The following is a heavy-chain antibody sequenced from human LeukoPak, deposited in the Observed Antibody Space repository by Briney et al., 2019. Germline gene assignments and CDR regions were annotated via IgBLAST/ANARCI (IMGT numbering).Heavy chain of an antibody. CDR1: GFTFSDYS. Sequence: GSLRLSCAASGFTFSDYSMNWVRQAPGKGLEWVANIKQDGSEKYYVDSVKGRFTISRDNAKNSLYLQMNSLRAEDTAVYYCARVSGYSSSWTDYWGQGTLVTVSS. V-gene: IGHV3-7*01. CDR3: ARVSGYSSSWTDY. CDR2: IKQDGSEK. D-gene: IGHD6-13*01. J-gene: IGHJ4*02.